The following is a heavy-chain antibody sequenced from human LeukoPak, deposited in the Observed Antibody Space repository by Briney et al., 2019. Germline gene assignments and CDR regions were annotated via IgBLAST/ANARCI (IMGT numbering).Heavy chain of an antibody. J-gene: IGHJ5*02. CDR3: ATELGYCSGGSCYSTVGWSDP. V-gene: IGHV4-59*06. CDR1: GGSISSYY. CDR2: IYYGGST. Sequence: SETLSLTCTVSGGSISSYYWSWIRQPPGKGLEGFGSIYYGGSTYYNPSLKSRVTISVDTSKNQFSLKLSSVTAADTAVYYCATELGYCSGGSCYSTVGWSDPWGQGTLVTVSS. D-gene: IGHD2-15*01.